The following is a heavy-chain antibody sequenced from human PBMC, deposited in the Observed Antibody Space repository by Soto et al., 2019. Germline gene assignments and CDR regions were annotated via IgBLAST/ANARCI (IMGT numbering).Heavy chain of an antibody. V-gene: IGHV3-74*03. Sequence: RLSSGACGEDLKNSGVALARKDKGTGLVWVSRINGDGRDTKYAESVKGGFTISRDNAKNTVYLQMNILRAEDTAVYYCARDQTTGDWFDAWGQGTLVTVSS. CDR2: INGDGRDT. CDR3: ARDQTTGDWFDA. J-gene: IGHJ5*02. D-gene: IGHD4-17*01. CDR1: GEDLKNSG.